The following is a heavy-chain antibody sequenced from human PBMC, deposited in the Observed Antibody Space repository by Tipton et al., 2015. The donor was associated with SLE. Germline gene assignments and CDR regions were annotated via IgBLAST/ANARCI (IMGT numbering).Heavy chain of an antibody. J-gene: IGHJ3*02. CDR1: GGSISSSTYY. D-gene: IGHD1-26*01. CDR2: IYYSGST. Sequence: TLSLTCTVSGGSISSSTYYWGWIRQPPGKGLEWIGSIYYSGSTHYNSSLKSRVIISVDTSKNQFSLKLSSVTAADTAVYYCVRHQWGATHLDAFDIWGQGTMVTVSS. V-gene: IGHV4-39*01. CDR3: VRHQWGATHLDAFDI.